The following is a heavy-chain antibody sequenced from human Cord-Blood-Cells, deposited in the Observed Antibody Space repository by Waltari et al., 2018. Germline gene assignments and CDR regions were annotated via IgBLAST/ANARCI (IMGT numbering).Heavy chain of an antibody. CDR2: MNPNSGNT. J-gene: IGHJ3*02. Sequence: QVQLVQSGAEVKKPGASVKVSCKASGYTFTSYDINWVRQATGQGLEWMGWMNPNSGNTGYAQKFQGRVTITRNTAISTADMELSSLRSEDTAVYYCARVPLGVVPAAKGAFDIWGQGTMVTVSS. D-gene: IGHD2-2*01. CDR1: GYTFTSYD. V-gene: IGHV1-8*03. CDR3: ARVPLGVVPAAKGAFDI.